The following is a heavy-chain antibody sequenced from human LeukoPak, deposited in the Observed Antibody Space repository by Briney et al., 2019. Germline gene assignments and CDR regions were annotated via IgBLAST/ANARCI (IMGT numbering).Heavy chain of an antibody. Sequence: PSETLSLTCAVYGGSFSGYYWSWIRQPPGKGLEWIGEINHSGSTNYNPSLKSRVTISVDTSKNQFSLKLSSVTAADTAVYYCARSAPPGYYDSSGYCRLAAFDIWGQGTMVTVSS. CDR1: GGSFSGYY. D-gene: IGHD3-22*01. CDR3: ARSAPPGYYDSSGYCRLAAFDI. J-gene: IGHJ3*02. V-gene: IGHV4-34*01. CDR2: INHSGST.